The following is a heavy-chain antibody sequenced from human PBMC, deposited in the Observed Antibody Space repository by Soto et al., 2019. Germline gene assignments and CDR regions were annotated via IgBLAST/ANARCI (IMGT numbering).Heavy chain of an antibody. CDR2: IYHSGST. CDR3: ARAHFDSYFHH. V-gene: IGHV4-30-2*01. CDR1: GDSISSGGFP. D-gene: IGHD3-3*01. J-gene: IGHJ1*01. Sequence: KSSETLSLTCAVSGDSISSGGFPWSWIRQPPGKGLEWIGYIYHSGSTYYNPSLKSRVTISIDKSKNQFSLKLSSMTAADSAVYFCARAHFDSYFHHWGQGTLVTVSS.